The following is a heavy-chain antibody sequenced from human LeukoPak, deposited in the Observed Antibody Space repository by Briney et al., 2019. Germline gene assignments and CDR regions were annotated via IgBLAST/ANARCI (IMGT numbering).Heavy chain of an antibody. CDR1: GGSFSGYY. J-gene: IGHJ4*02. Sequence: SETLSLTCAVYGGSFSGYYWSWIRQPPGKGLEWIGEINHSGSTNYNPSLKSRVTISVDTSKNQFSPKLSSVTAADTAVYYCARDERGIGRGEGGYYFDYWGQGTLVTVSS. V-gene: IGHV4-34*01. D-gene: IGHD3-16*01. CDR2: INHSGST. CDR3: ARDERGIGRGEGGYYFDY.